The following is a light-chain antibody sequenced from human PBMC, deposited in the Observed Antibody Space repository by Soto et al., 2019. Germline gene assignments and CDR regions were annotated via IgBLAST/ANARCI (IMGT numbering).Light chain of an antibody. J-gene: IGKJ2*01. V-gene: IGKV3-20*01. CDR1: QSVSSSY. CDR3: QQYRSSPYT. CDR2: GAS. Sequence: EIVLTQSPGTLSLSPGERATLSCKAGQSVSSSYLAWYQQKPGQAPRLLIYGASTRATGIPDRFSGSGSGTDFTLAISRLEPVDFAVYYCQQYRSSPYTFGQGTKLEI.